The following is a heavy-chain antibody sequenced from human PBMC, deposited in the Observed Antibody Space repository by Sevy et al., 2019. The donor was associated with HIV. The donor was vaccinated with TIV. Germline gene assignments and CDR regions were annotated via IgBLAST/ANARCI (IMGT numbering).Heavy chain of an antibody. CDR1: GGSISSYY. CDR2: IYTSGST. CDR3: ASGGYSSSSEWYYYYGMDV. V-gene: IGHV4-4*07. J-gene: IGHJ6*02. Sequence: SLSLTCTVSGGSISSYYWSWIRQPAGKGLEWIGRIYTSGSTNYNPSLKSRVTMSVDTSKNQFSLKLSSVTAADTAVYYWASGGYSSSSEWYYYYGMDVWGQGTTVTVSS. D-gene: IGHD6-6*01.